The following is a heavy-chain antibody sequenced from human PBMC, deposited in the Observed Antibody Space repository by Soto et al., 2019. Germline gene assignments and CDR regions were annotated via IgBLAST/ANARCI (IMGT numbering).Heavy chain of an antibody. J-gene: IGHJ6*02. CDR1: GFTFSSYG. Sequence: QVQLVESGGGVVQPGRSLRLSCAASGFTFSSYGMHWVRQAPGKGLEWVAVISYDGSNKYYADSVKGRFTISRDNSNNTLYLQMNSLRAEDTAVYYCAKDRTNIAVAGNYYYYGMDVWGQGTTVTVSS. V-gene: IGHV3-30*18. D-gene: IGHD6-19*01. CDR2: ISYDGSNK. CDR3: AKDRTNIAVAGNYYYYGMDV.